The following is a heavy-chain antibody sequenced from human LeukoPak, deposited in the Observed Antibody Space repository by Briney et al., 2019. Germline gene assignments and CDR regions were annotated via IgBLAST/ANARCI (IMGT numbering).Heavy chain of an antibody. V-gene: IGHV1-24*01. CDR1: GYTLTELS. CDR3: ATQKGCSSTSCYSSFDI. CDR2: FDPEDGET. D-gene: IGHD2-2*01. Sequence: AAVKVSRKVSGYTLTELSMHWVRPAPGKGLEWMGGFDPEDGETINAQKFQGRVTMAEDTSTDTAYMELSSLRSEDTAVYSCATQKGCSSTSCYSSFDIGGQGTMVTVSS. J-gene: IGHJ3*02.